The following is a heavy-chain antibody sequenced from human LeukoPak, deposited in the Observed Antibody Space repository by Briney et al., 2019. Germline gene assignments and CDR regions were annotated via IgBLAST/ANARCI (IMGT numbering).Heavy chain of an antibody. CDR2: MNPNSGDT. CDR3: AEGRDGYKYDAFDI. Sequence: WASVKVSCKASGYTFTSYDINWVRQATGQGLEWMGWMNPNSGDTNFAQKFQDRVTMTRDTSTITVYMQLSRLRSDDTAVYYCAEGRDGYKYDAFDIWGQGTLVSVSS. CDR1: GYTFTSYD. J-gene: IGHJ3*02. V-gene: IGHV1-2*02. D-gene: IGHD5-24*01.